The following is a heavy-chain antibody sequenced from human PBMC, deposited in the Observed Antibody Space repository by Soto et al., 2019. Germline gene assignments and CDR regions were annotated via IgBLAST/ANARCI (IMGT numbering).Heavy chain of an antibody. D-gene: IGHD6-19*01. Sequence: SETLSLTCTVSGGSISSYYWSWIRQPPGKGLEWIGYIYYSGSTNYNPSLKSRVTISVDTSKNQFSLKLSSVTAADTAVYYCAREGDPNIAVAGRPMDVWGQGTTVTVSS. CDR3: AREGDPNIAVAGRPMDV. V-gene: IGHV4-59*01. CDR1: GGSISSYY. J-gene: IGHJ6*02. CDR2: IYYSGST.